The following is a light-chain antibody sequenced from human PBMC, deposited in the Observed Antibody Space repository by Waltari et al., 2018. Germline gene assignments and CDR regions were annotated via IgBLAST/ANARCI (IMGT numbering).Light chain of an antibody. CDR2: NTN. CDR3: AVWDDSLNGWL. CDR1: YSNIGTNP. Sequence: QSVLTQSPSVSGTPGQTISISCSGGYSNIGTNPVNWYQQLPGSAPKLLIFNTNMRPSGVPDRFSGSKSGTSASLAISALQSDHEADYYCAVWDDSLNGWLFGGGTKVTVL. J-gene: IGLJ3*02. V-gene: IGLV1-44*01.